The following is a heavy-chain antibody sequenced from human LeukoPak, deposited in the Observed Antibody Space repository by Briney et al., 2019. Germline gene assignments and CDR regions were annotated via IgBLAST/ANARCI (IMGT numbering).Heavy chain of an antibody. CDR1: GFTFDDYA. CDR2: ISSSGGGT. D-gene: IGHD3-9*01. Sequence: GGSLRLSCAASGFTFDDYAMHWVRQAPGKGLEWVSGISSSGGGTYYADSVKGRFTISRDNSKNTLYLQMNSLRAEDTAVYYCAKSAYYDILTGYYCEDYWGQGTLVTVSS. CDR3: AKSAYYDILTGYYCEDY. V-gene: IGHV3-23*01. J-gene: IGHJ4*02.